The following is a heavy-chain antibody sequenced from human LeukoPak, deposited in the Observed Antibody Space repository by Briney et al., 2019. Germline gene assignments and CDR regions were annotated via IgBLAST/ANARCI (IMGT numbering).Heavy chain of an antibody. CDR3: ARDGYSSSWYTYEYFQH. D-gene: IGHD6-13*01. V-gene: IGHV3-7*01. CDR2: IKQDGSEK. CDR1: GFTFSSYW. J-gene: IGHJ1*01. Sequence: GGSLRLSCAASGFTFSSYWMSWVRQAPGKGLEWVANIKQDGSEKYYVDSVKGRFTTSRDNAKNSLYLQMNSLRAEDTAVYYCARDGYSSSWYTYEYFQHWGQGTLVTVSS.